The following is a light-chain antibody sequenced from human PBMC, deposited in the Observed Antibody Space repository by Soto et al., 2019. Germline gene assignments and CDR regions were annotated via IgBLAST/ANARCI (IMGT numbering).Light chain of an antibody. J-gene: IGLJ2*01. Sequence: QPVLTQPPSVSGAPGQRVTISCTGSSSNIGAGYDVHWYQQLPGTAPKLLIYDNTNRPSGVPDRFSGSKSGTSASLAITGLQAEDEADYYCQSYDSSLSGVLFGGGTKLTVL. CDR3: QSYDSSLSGVL. V-gene: IGLV1-40*01. CDR1: SSNIGAGYD. CDR2: DNT.